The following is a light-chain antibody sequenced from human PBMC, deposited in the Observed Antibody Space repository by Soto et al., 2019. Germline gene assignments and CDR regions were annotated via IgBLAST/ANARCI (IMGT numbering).Light chain of an antibody. CDR2: AAS. CDR1: QSVTSSD. Sequence: EIVLTQSPATLSSSPGERVTLFCRASQSVTSSDLAWYQQRLGRPPSLLIYAASRRAPGIPARFSGSGSGTDFTLTISRLEHEDFAVYYCQQYDTTPRTFGQGTKVEIK. J-gene: IGKJ1*01. V-gene: IGKV3-20*01. CDR3: QQYDTTPRT.